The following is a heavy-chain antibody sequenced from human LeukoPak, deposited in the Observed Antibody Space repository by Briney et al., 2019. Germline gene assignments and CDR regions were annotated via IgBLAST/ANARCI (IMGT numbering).Heavy chain of an antibody. V-gene: IGHV3-64*01. CDR1: GFTFSSYA. Sequence: GGSLRLSCAASGFTFSSYAMHWVRQAPGKGLEYVSAISSNGGSTYYANSVKGRFTISRDNSKNTLYLQMNSLRAEDTAVYYCARDQAASFYFWYYYMDVWGKGTTVTVSS. CDR2: ISSNGGST. J-gene: IGHJ6*03. CDR3: ARDQAASFYFWYYYMDV. D-gene: IGHD3-16*01.